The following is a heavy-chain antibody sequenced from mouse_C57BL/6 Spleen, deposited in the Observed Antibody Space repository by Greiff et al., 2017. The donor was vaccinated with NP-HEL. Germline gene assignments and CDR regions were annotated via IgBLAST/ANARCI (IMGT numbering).Heavy chain of an antibody. Sequence: VQLQQSGAELVRPGTSVKLSCKASGYTFTSYWMHWVKQRPGQGLEWIGVIDPSDSYTNYNQKFKGKATLTVDTSSSTAYMQLSSLTSEDSAVYYCARPIYYGSSYFDYWGQGTTLTVSS. CDR2: IDPSDSYT. CDR3: ARPIYYGSSYFDY. V-gene: IGHV1-59*01. J-gene: IGHJ2*01. D-gene: IGHD1-1*01. CDR1: GYTFTSYW.